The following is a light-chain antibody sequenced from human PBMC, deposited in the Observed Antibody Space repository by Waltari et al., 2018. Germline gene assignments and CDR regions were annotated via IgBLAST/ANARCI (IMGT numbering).Light chain of an antibody. CDR2: SNN. Sequence: QSLLTQAPSASGTPGQTVTISCSGSSSPIGRHPVHWYPPLPGTAPKLLIYSNNQRPSGVPARFSGSKSGTSASLAISGLQSEDEADYYCGTWDDSLNGPLFGGGTKVTVL. CDR1: SSPIGRHP. J-gene: IGLJ2*01. V-gene: IGLV1-44*01. CDR3: GTWDDSLNGPL.